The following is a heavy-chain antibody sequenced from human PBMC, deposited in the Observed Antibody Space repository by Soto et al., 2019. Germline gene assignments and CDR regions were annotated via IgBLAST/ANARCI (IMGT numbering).Heavy chain of an antibody. J-gene: IGHJ4*02. V-gene: IGHV3-30-3*01. CDR1: GFTFSSYA. D-gene: IGHD6-13*01. Sequence: PGGSLRLSCAASGFTFSSYAMHWVRQAPGKGLEWVAVISYDGSNRYYADSVKGRFTISRDNSKNTLYLQMNSLRAEDTAVYYCASGIADWGQGTLVTVSS. CDR3: ASGIAD. CDR2: ISYDGSNR.